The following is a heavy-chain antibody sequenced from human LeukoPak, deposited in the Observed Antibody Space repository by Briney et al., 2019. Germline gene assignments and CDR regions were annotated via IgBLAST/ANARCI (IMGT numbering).Heavy chain of an antibody. D-gene: IGHD3-16*02. CDR1: GFTFSDYG. V-gene: IGHV3-33*01. CDR3: ARTGELSAALDY. Sequence: GGSLRLSCAASGFTFSDYGMHCVRQAPSNGREWVAVIWYDVTNQWYADSVKGRFTISRDNSQNTLYLQMNSLRAEDTAVYYCARTGELSAALDYWGQGTLVTVSS. J-gene: IGHJ4*02. CDR2: IWYDVTNQ.